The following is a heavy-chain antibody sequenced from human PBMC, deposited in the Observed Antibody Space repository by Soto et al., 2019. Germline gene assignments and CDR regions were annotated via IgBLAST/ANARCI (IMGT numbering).Heavy chain of an antibody. CDR3: AREIAPDLEWGNCSGGSCYFDS. Sequence: ASVKVSCKASGSTLSTHFIHWVRQAPGQGLEWMGVINPSGISTTYAQKFQGRVTMTKDTSSDTVYMKLSSLRSEDTGAYYCAREIAPDLEWGNCSGGSCYFDSWGQGTLVTVSS. CDR1: GSTLSTHF. J-gene: IGHJ4*01. D-gene: IGHD2-15*01. V-gene: IGHV1-46*01. CDR2: INPSGIST.